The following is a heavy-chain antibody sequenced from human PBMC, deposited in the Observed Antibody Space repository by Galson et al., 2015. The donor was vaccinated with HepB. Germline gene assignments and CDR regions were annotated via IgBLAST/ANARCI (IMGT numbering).Heavy chain of an antibody. J-gene: IGHJ4*02. V-gene: IGHV6-1*01. CDR1: GDSVSSNSVA. Sequence: CAIPGDSVSSNSVAWNWIRQSPSRGLEWLGRTYYRSKWYTDYAVSTKGRITVNPDTSKNQFSLQLDSMTPEDTAVYYCARGPATFDFWGQGTLVTVSS. CDR2: TYYRSKWYT. CDR3: ARGPATFDF.